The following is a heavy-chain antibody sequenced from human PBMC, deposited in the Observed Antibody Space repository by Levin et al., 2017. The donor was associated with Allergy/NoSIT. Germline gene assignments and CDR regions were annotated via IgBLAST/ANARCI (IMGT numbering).Heavy chain of an antibody. CDR3: VKENRLIEESVVATRMDGLDV. J-gene: IGHJ6*02. V-gene: IGHV3-30*18. D-gene: IGHD5-12*01. CDR1: GFTFSSYG. CDR2: ISNDGRNK. Sequence: GESLKISCGASGFTFSSYGMHWVRQAPGKGLEWVALISNDGRNKHYADSVRGRFTISRDNSNSTLYLQMNSLRPEDAAVYYCVKENRLIEESVVATRMDGLDVWGQGTTVSVSS.